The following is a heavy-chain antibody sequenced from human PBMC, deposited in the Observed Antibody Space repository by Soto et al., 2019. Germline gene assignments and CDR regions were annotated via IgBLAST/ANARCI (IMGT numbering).Heavy chain of an antibody. Sequence: QVQLVQSGAEVKKPGASVKVSCKASGGTFSSYAISWVRQAPGQGLEWMGGTIPISDTTNYAQKFQGRVTITADASTSTTYMELSRLKSEVTAVYYGARAQGSSTSLEVYYYYYYGMDVWGQGITVTVS. J-gene: IGHJ6*02. V-gene: IGHV1-69*01. CDR3: ARAQGSSTSLEVYYYYYYGMDV. D-gene: IGHD2-2*01. CDR2: TIPISDTT. CDR1: GGTFSSYA.